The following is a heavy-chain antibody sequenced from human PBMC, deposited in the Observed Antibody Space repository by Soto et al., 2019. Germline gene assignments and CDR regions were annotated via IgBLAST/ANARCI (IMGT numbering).Heavy chain of an antibody. Sequence: SETLSLTCTVSGGSISSSSYYWGWIRQPPGKGLEWIGSIYYSGSTYYNPSLKSRVTISVDTSKNQFALKLGSVTAADTAMYYCARDTIVVVPGYAFDIWGQGTTVTVSS. J-gene: IGHJ3*02. CDR1: GGSISSSSYY. CDR2: IYYSGST. CDR3: ARDTIVVVPGYAFDI. D-gene: IGHD2-21*02. V-gene: IGHV4-39*02.